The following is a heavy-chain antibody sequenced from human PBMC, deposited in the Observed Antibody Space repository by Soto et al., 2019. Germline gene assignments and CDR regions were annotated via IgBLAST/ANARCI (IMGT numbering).Heavy chain of an antibody. V-gene: IGHV3-30-3*01. J-gene: IGHJ5*02. Sequence: PGGSLRLSCAASGFTFSSYAMHWVRQAPGKGLEWVAVISYDGSNKYYADSVKGRFTISRDNSKNTLYLQMNSLRAEDTAVYYCARAAGSSTWNWSDPWGQGTLVTVSS. CDR1: GFTFSSYA. CDR2: ISYDGSNK. D-gene: IGHD6-13*01. CDR3: ARAAGSSTWNWSDP.